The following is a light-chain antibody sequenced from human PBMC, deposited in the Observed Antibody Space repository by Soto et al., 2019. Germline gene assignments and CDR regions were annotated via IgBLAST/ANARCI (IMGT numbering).Light chain of an antibody. CDR2: DVS. Sequence: IGLQESPATLSFTTGKRATLSCMSSQNISNYLIWYQQKPGQAPRLLIYDVSNRATGIPARFSGSGSGTDFTLTISSLEPEDFAVYYCQQRSNWPRTFGQGTKVDIK. J-gene: IGKJ1*01. CDR3: QQRSNWPRT. CDR1: QNISNY. V-gene: IGKV3-11*01.